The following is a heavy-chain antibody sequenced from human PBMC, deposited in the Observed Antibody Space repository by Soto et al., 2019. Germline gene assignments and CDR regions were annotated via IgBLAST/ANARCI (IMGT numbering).Heavy chain of an antibody. J-gene: IGHJ3*02. CDR2: IYYSGST. V-gene: IGHV4-31*03. CDR3: ARARLRAVYAFDI. Sequence: SETLYLTCTVSGGSVGGGAYYWTWIRQRPGRGLEWIGYIYYSGSTYYSPSLKSRLSISLDTSKNQFSLRLSSVTAADTAMYYCARARLRAVYAFDIWGQGTMVTVSS. CDR1: GGSVGGGAYY. D-gene: IGHD5-12*01.